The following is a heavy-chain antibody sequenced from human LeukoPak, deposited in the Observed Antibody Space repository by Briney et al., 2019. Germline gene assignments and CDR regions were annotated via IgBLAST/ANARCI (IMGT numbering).Heavy chain of an antibody. V-gene: IGHV4-31*03. CDR1: GGSISSGGYY. CDR3: ASTASWGLFDS. CDR2: IYYSGST. Sequence: SETLSLTCTVSGGSISSGGYYWTWIRQHPGKGLECIGYIYYSGSTYYNPSLKSRVTISVDTSNNQFSLKLSSVTAADTAVYYCASTASWGLFDSWGQGTLVTVSS. D-gene: IGHD3-16*01. J-gene: IGHJ5*01.